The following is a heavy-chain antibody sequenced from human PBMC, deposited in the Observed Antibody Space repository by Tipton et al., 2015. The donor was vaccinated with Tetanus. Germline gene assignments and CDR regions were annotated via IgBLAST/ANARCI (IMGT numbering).Heavy chain of an antibody. J-gene: IGHJ5*01. V-gene: IGHV3-23*01. CDR2: ISGSAGST. CDR1: GFTFSSYV. CDR3: AKVRGRLRYSFDS. D-gene: IGHD1-26*01. Sequence: SLRLSCAASGFTFSSYVMTWVRQAPGVGLEWVSSISGSAGSTYYADSVKGRFTIFRDNSNSTLYLEMNNLRADDTAVYYCAKVRGRLRYSFDSWGQGTLVTVSS.